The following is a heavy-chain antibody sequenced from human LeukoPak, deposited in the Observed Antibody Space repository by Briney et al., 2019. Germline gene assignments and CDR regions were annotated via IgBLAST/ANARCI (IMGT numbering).Heavy chain of an antibody. CDR1: GFTFSIYA. D-gene: IGHD3-22*01. J-gene: IGHJ4*02. CDR3: AKRDTSGSYYFDS. V-gene: IGHV3-23*01. CDR2: FSKSGTTT. Sequence: GGSLRLSCAASGFTFSIYAMSWVRQAPGKGLEWVSTFSKSGTTTYYPDSMKGRFTISRDNSKNPLYLQVNSLRAEDTAVYYCAKRDTSGSYYFDSWGQGTQVTVSS.